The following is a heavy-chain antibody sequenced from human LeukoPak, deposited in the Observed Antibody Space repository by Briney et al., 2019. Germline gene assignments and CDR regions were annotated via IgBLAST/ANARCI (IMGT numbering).Heavy chain of an antibody. CDR1: GGTISRYY. CDR3: ARSYGSGNYFDY. V-gene: IGHV4-59*01. J-gene: IGHJ4*02. CDR2: IYSSGST. D-gene: IGHD3-10*01. Sequence: SETLSLTCTVSGGTISRYYWSWIRQSPGKGLEWIGYIYSSGSTNSNPSLKSRVTISADTSRNQFSLNLRSVTAADTAVYYCARSYGSGNYFDYWGQGTLVTVSS.